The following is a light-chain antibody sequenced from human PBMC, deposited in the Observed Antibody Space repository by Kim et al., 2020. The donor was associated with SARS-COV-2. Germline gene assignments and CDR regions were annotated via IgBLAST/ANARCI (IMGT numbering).Light chain of an antibody. V-gene: IGLV3-19*01. CDR1: SLRTYY. J-gene: IGLJ2*01. CDR2: GKN. CDR3: NSRDSNDNVV. Sequence: SSELTQDPAVSVALGQTVRITCQGDSLRTYYATWYQQKPGQAPILVIYGKNNRPSRIPDRFSGSSSGNTASLTITRTQAGDEADYYCNSRDSNDNVVFGG.